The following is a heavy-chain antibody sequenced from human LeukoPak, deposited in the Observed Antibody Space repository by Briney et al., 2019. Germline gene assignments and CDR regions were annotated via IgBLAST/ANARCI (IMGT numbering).Heavy chain of an antibody. J-gene: IGHJ4*02. D-gene: IGHD1-26*01. V-gene: IGHV3-23*01. CDR3: AKDPRANYFATSVYFAY. CDR1: GVSFSSYG. Sequence: GGSLRLSCVVSGVSFSSYGMSWVRRAPGKGLEWVSVIRGSADNTYYADSVKGRFTISRDNSKNTLYLQMNSLRAEDTAVYYCAKDPRANYFATSVYFAYWGQGTLVTVPS. CDR2: IRGSADNT.